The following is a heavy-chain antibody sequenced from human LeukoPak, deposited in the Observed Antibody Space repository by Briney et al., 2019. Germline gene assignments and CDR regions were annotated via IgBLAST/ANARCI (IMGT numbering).Heavy chain of an antibody. Sequence: GGSLRLSCAASGFTFSSYGMTWVRQAPRKGLEWVSGISSSGRNTYYADSVKGRFTISRDNSKNTLYLQMNSLRAEDTAVYYCARRSGIAVAGAFDYWGQGTLVTVSS. J-gene: IGHJ4*02. CDR1: GFTFSSYG. CDR2: ISSSGRNT. D-gene: IGHD6-19*01. CDR3: ARRSGIAVAGAFDY. V-gene: IGHV3-23*01.